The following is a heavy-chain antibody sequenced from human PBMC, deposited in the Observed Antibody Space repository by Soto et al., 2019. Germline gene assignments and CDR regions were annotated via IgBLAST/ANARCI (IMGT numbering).Heavy chain of an antibody. V-gene: IGHV1-3*01. CDR1: GYTFTSYA. J-gene: IGHJ4*02. CDR2: INAGNGNT. CDR3: ARGARYYYDSSGYYYVGHVDY. D-gene: IGHD3-22*01. Sequence: QVPLVQSGAEVKKPGASVKVSCKASGYTFTSYAMHWVRQAPGQRLEWMGWINAGNGNTKYSQKFQGRVTITRDTSASTAYMELSSLRSEDTAVYYCARGARYYYDSSGYYYVGHVDYWGQGTLVTVSS.